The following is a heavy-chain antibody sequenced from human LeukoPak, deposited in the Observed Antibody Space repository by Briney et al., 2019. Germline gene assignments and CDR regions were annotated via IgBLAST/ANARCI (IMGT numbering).Heavy chain of an antibody. J-gene: IGHJ6*03. D-gene: IGHD2-2*01. CDR2: IYYSGST. Sequence: PSETLSLTCTVSGGSISGYYWSWIRQPPGKGLEWIAYIYYSGSTNYNPSLKSRVTISVDTSKNQFSLKLSSVTAADTAVYYCARSTSYQLLSDWYYYYMDVWGKGTTVTVSS. CDR1: GGSISGYY. CDR3: ARSTSYQLLSDWYYYYMDV. V-gene: IGHV4-59*01.